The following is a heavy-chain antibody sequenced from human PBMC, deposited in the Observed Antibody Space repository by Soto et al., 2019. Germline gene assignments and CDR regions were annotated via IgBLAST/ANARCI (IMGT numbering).Heavy chain of an antibody. CDR2: ISYDGSNK. V-gene: IGHV3-30*18. J-gene: IGHJ4*02. Sequence: GGSLRLSCAASGFTFSSYGMHWVRQAPGKGLEWVAVISYDGSNKYYADSVKGRFTISRDNSKNTLYLQMNSLRAEDTAVYYCAKRETEWELVGGFDYWGQGTLVTVSS. CDR3: AKRETEWELVGGFDY. CDR1: GFTFSSYG. D-gene: IGHD1-26*01.